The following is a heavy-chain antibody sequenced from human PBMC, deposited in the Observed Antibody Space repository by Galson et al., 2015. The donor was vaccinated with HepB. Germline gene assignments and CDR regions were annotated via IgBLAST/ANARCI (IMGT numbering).Heavy chain of an antibody. CDR1: GFTFFNAW. CDR2: IKSKTDGETT. CDR3: TTITGNFDY. D-gene: IGHD1-20*01. V-gene: IGHV3-15*01. J-gene: IGHJ4*02. Sequence: SLRLSCAVSGFTFFNAWMSWVRQAPGKGLEWVGRIKSKTDGETTDYAAPVKGRFTISRDDSKNTLFLQMNNLKIEDTAVYYCTTITGNFDYWGQGTLVTVSS.